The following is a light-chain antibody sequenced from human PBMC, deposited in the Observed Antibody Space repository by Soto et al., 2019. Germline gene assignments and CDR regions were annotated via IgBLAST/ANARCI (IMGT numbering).Light chain of an antibody. CDR2: DVS. V-gene: IGLV2-11*01. J-gene: IGLJ1*01. Sequence: QSVLTQLHSVSGSPGQSVTISCTGTSSDVGAYNYVSWYQQHPGKAPKLMIYDVSKRPSGVPDRFSGSKSGNTASLTISGLQAEDEADYYCCSYAGSYVFGTGTKVTVL. CDR1: SSDVGAYNY. CDR3: CSYAGSYV.